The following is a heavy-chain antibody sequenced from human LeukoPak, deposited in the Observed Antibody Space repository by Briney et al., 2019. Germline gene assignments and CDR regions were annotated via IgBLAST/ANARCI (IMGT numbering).Heavy chain of an antibody. CDR1: GFTFSSYE. J-gene: IGHJ4*02. Sequence: PGGSLRLSCAASGFTFSSYEMNWVRQAPGKGLEWVSYISSSGSTIYYADSVKGRFTISRDNAKNSLYLQMNSLRAEDTAVYYCARDRYFDWSGVYWGQGTLVTVSS. V-gene: IGHV3-48*03. D-gene: IGHD3-9*01. CDR3: ARDRYFDWSGVY. CDR2: ISSSGSTI.